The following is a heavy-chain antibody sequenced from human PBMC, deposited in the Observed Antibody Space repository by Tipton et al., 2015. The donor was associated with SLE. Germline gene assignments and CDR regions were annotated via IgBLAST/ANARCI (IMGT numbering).Heavy chain of an antibody. V-gene: IGHV4-59*01. CDR1: GGFISSYY. Sequence: TLSLTCTVSGGFISSYYWSWIRQPPGKGLEWIGYIYYSGSTNYNPSLKSRVTISGDTSKNQFSLRLSSVTAADTAVYYCARGSWYFDLWGRGTLVTVSS. CDR2: IYYSGST. J-gene: IGHJ2*01. CDR3: ARGSWYFDL.